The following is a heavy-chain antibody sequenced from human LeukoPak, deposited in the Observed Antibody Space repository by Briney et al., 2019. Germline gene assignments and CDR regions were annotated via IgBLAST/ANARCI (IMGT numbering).Heavy chain of an antibody. J-gene: IGHJ3*02. CDR2: IYHSGST. CDR1: GGSISSGGYY. Sequence: SETLSLTCTVSGGSISSGGYYWSWIRQPPGKGLEWIGYIYHSGSTYYNPSLKSRVTISVDRSKNQFSLKLSSVTAADTAVYYCAREAAIVGALDAFDIWGQGTMVTVSS. CDR3: AREAAIVGALDAFDI. V-gene: IGHV4-30-2*01. D-gene: IGHD1-26*01.